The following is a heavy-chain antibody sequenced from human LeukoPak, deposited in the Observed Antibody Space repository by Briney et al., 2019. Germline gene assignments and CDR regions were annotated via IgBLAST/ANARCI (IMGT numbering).Heavy chain of an antibody. J-gene: IGHJ3*02. V-gene: IGHV3-23*01. D-gene: IGHD3-10*01. Sequence: GGSLRLSCAASGFTFSSYAMSWVRQAPGKGLEWVSAISGSGGSTYYADSVKGRFTISRDNSKNTLYLQMNSLRAEDTAVYYCAKVRTDGSGRNDAFDIWGQGTMVTVSS. CDR3: AKVRTDGSGRNDAFDI. CDR2: ISGSGGST. CDR1: GFTFSSYA.